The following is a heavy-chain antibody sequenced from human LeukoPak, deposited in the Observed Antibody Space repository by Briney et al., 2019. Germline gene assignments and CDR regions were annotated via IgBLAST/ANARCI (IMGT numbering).Heavy chain of an antibody. J-gene: IGHJ4*02. CDR3: AKVAGSSGYYPEV. D-gene: IGHD3-22*01. CDR2: IIPIFGTA. CDR1: GGTFSSYA. V-gene: IGHV1-69*05. Sequence: ASVKVSCKASGGTFSSYAISWVRQAPGQGLEWMGGIIPIFGTANYAQKFQGRVTITTDESTSTAYMELSSLRSEDTAVYYCAKVAGSSGYYPEVWGQGTLVTVSS.